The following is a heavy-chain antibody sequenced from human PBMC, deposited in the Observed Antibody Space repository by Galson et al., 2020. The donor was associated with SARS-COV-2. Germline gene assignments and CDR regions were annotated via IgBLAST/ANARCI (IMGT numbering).Heavy chain of an antibody. CDR2: IYYSGST. Sequence: ASETLSLTCTVSGGSISSGGYYWSWIRQHPGKGLEWIGYIYYSGSTYYNPSLKSRVTISVDTSKNQFSLKLSSVTAADTAVYYFAREGSGYDRPAFDIWGQGTMVTVSS. CDR1: GGSISSGGYY. V-gene: IGHV4-31*03. CDR3: AREGSGYDRPAFDI. D-gene: IGHD5-12*01. J-gene: IGHJ3*02.